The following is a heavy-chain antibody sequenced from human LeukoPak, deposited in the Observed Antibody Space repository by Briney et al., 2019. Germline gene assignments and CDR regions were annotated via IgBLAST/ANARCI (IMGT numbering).Heavy chain of an antibody. Sequence: GGSLRLSCAASGFTFSSYTMNWVRQAPGKGLEWVSYIDLSGSTLCYVDSVKGRFTISRDNAKNSLYLQMNSLRAEDTAVYYCARGPPLFDPWGQGTLVAVSS. J-gene: IGHJ5*02. CDR1: GFTFSSYT. CDR2: IDLSGSTL. V-gene: IGHV3-48*04. CDR3: ARGPPLFDP.